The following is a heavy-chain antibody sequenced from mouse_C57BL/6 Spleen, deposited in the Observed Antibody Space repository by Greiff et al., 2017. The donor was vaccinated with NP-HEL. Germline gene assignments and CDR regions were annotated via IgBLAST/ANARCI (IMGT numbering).Heavy chain of an antibody. J-gene: IGHJ4*01. CDR1: GYTFTDYE. CDR2: IDPETGGT. Sequence: QVQLKESGAELVRPGASVTLSCKASGYTFTDYEMHWVKQTPVHGLEWIGAIDPETGGTAYNQKFKGKAILTADKSSSTAYMELRSLTSEDSAVYYCTRFDSHAMDYWGQGTSVTVSS. CDR3: TRFDSHAMDY. V-gene: IGHV1-15*01. D-gene: IGHD2-12*01.